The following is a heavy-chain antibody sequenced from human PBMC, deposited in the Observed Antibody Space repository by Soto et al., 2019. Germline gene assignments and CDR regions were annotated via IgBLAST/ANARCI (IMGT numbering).Heavy chain of an antibody. CDR2: INAADGDT. CDR3: ARGHGYGTSDAFDI. Sequence: GASVKVSCKASGYTFTSYGIHWVRQAPGQRLEWMGWINAADGDTKYSPKFQGRVTITADKSTSTAYMELSSLRSEDTAVYYCARGHGYGTSDAFDIWGQGTMVTVSS. J-gene: IGHJ3*02. V-gene: IGHV1-3*01. CDR1: GYTFTSYG. D-gene: IGHD5-18*01.